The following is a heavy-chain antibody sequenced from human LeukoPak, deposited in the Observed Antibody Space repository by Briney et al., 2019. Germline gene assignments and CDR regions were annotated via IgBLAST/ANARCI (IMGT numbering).Heavy chain of an antibody. Sequence: PSETLSLTCTVSGGSISSGDYYWSWIRQPPGKGLEWIGYIYYSGSTYYNPSLKSRVTISVDTSKNQFSLKLSSVTAADTAVYYCARVDRTIFGVVRDDYWGQGTLVTVSS. J-gene: IGHJ4*02. D-gene: IGHD3-3*01. V-gene: IGHV4-30-4*08. CDR2: IYYSGST. CDR3: ARVDRTIFGVVRDDY. CDR1: GGSISSGDYY.